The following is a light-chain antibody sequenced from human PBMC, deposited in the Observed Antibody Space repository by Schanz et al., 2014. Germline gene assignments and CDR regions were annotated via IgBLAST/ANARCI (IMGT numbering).Light chain of an antibody. J-gene: IGKJ2*01. V-gene: IGKV1-33*01. CDR1: QDISNY. Sequence: DIQMTQSPSSLSASVGDRVTMVCQASQDISNYLNWFQQKPGKAPKLLIYDASDLETGVPSRFSGGGSGTHFTFTISSLQPEDVATYYCQQYDDLPYTFGQGTKLEIK. CDR2: DAS. CDR3: QQYDDLPYT.